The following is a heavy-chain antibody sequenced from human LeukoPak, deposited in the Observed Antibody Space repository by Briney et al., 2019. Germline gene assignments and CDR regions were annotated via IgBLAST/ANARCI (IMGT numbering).Heavy chain of an antibody. D-gene: IGHD6-13*01. V-gene: IGHV4-59*08. CDR2: IYYSGST. Sequence: PSETPSLTCTVSGGSISSYYWSWIRQPPGKGLEWIGYIYYSGSTNYNPSLKSRVTISVDTSKNQFSLKLSSVTAADTAVYYCARHRGIAAAGIFDYWGQGTLVTVSS. CDR1: GGSISSYY. J-gene: IGHJ4*02. CDR3: ARHRGIAAAGIFDY.